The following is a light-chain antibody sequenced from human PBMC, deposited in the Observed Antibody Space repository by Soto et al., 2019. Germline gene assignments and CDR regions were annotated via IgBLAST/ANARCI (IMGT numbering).Light chain of an antibody. V-gene: IGLV2-14*01. CDR2: EVN. J-gene: IGLJ1*01. Sequence: QSVLTQPASVSGSPGQSITISCTGTSSDVGAYNFVSWYQQYPGKAPKVMIYEVNNRPSGASNRLSGSKSGNTASLTISGLQAEDEADYYCSSFTRSSTYVFGSGTKVTV. CDR3: SSFTRSSTYV. CDR1: SSDVGAYNF.